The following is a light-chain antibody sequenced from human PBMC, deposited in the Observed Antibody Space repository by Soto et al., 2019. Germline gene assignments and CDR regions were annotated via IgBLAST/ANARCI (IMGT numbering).Light chain of an antibody. CDR3: AAWDDSLNGGGGV. CDR1: SSNIGSNT. CDR2: SNN. Sequence: QSVLTQPPSASGTPGQRVTISCSGSSSNIGSNTVNWYQQLPGTAPKLLIYSNNQRPSGVPDRFSGSKSGTSASLAISGLQSEDEADYYCAAWDDSLNGGGGVFGTGTKLTVL. J-gene: IGLJ1*01. V-gene: IGLV1-44*01.